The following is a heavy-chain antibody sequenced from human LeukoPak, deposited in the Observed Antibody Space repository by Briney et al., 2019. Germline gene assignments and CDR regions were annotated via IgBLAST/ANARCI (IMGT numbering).Heavy chain of an antibody. Sequence: PGGSLRLSCAASGFTFSSYAMHWVRQAPGKGLEWVAVISYDGSNKYYADSVKGRFTISRDNSKNTLYLQMNSLRAEDTAVYYCAKEAIVGATAYYFDHWGQGTLVTVSS. CDR2: ISYDGSNK. D-gene: IGHD1-26*01. CDR3: AKEAIVGATAYYFDH. J-gene: IGHJ4*02. CDR1: GFTFSSYA. V-gene: IGHV3-30-3*01.